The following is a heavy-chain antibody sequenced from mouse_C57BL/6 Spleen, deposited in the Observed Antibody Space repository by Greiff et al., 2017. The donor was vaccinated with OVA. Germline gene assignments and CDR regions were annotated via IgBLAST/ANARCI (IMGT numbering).Heavy chain of an antibody. D-gene: IGHD1-1*01. CDR1: GYTFTSYW. CDR3: ARKGDYYGSWYFDV. Sequence: QVQLQQPGAELVKPGASVKLSCKASGYTFTSYWMQWVKQRPGQGLEWIGEIDPSDSYTKYTQKFKGKATLTVDTSSSTAYMQLSSLTSEDSAVYYCARKGDYYGSWYFDVWGTGTTVTVSS. V-gene: IGHV1-50*01. J-gene: IGHJ1*03. CDR2: IDPSDSYT.